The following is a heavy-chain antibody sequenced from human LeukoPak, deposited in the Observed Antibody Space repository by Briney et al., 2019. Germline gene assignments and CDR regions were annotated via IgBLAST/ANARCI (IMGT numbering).Heavy chain of an antibody. D-gene: IGHD6-13*01. CDR3: AKGRVSYSSSSSLDS. J-gene: IGHJ4*02. CDR1: GFTFSSYG. CDR2: ISYDGSYK. V-gene: IGHV3-30*18. Sequence: GRSLRLSCAASGFTFSSYGMQWVRQAPGKGLEGGAVISYDGSYKYYSDSVKGRFTISRDNSKNTLYLQMNSLRAEDTAVYYCAKGRVSYSSSSSLDSWGQGTLVTVSS.